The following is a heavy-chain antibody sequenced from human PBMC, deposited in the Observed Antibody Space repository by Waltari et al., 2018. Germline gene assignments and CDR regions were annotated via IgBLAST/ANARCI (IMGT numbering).Heavy chain of an antibody. J-gene: IGHJ3*01. CDR1: DQAIKSGFY. Sequence: QVKLQESGPGLVRPSETLSLTCLVSDQAIKSGFYWGWLRPPPGKGLEWIGSVYHSGATYYNPSLSSRVTISVDTSKNQVFLRLASVTAADTGMYYCARDHSTSWSHDAYDVWGPGTMVTVAS. V-gene: IGHV4-38-2*02. CDR3: ARDHSTSWSHDAYDV. D-gene: IGHD2-2*01. CDR2: VYHSGAT.